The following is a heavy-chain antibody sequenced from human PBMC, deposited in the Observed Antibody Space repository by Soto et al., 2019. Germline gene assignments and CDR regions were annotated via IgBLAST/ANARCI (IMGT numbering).Heavy chain of an antibody. CDR1: GFTFSSYW. D-gene: IGHD4-17*01. CDR2: IKQDGNEK. V-gene: IGHV3-7*05. Sequence: GSLRLSCAASGFTFSSYWMSWVRQAPGKGLEWVANIKQDGNEKFYVESVRGRFTVSRDNAKNSLYLQMNSLRAEDTAVYYCARALPTTVTDYYYYGLDVWGHGTMVTVSS. CDR3: ARALPTTVTDYYYYGLDV. J-gene: IGHJ6*02.